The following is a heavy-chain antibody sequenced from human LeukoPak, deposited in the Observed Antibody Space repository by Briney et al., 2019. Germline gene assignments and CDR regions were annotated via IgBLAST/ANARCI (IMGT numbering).Heavy chain of an antibody. CDR3: AKYFYDGSGTHYFGY. CDR2: IKPDGSEK. CDR1: GFTFSSHW. D-gene: IGHD3-22*01. V-gene: IGHV3-7*01. Sequence: GGSLRLSCAASGFTFSSHWMSWVHQAPGKGLEWVGNIKPDGSEKYYVDSLKGRFIISRDNAKNSLYLQMNSLRAEDVAVYYCAKYFYDGSGTHYFGYWGQGTPVTVSS. J-gene: IGHJ4*02.